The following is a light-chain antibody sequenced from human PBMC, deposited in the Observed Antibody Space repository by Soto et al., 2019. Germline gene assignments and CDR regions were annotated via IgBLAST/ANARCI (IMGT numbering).Light chain of an antibody. CDR2: GAS. Sequence: EIGFSHSPGTLSLSKGERATLSCRASQSVSSSNLAWYQQKPGQAPRLLIYGASTRATGIPARFSGSGSGTEFTLTISSLQSEDFAVYYCQQYNNWPQTFGQGTKVDIK. V-gene: IGKV3-15*01. CDR3: QQYNNWPQT. J-gene: IGKJ1*01. CDR1: QSVSSSN.